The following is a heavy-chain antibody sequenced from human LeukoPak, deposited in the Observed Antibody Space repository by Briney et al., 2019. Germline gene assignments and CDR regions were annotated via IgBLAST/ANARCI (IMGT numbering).Heavy chain of an antibody. D-gene: IGHD1-1*01. CDR3: ARLPYTTSYYDC. J-gene: IGHJ4*02. V-gene: IGHV3-7*04. CDR2: INPDGSAK. CDR1: GFTFGDYA. Sequence: PGGSLRLSCTASGFTFGDYAMSWFRQAPGKGLEWVANINPDGSAKYYVDSVEGRFTMSRDNAENSLYLQMNSLRAEDTAVYYCARLPYTTSYYDCWGQGVLVTVSS.